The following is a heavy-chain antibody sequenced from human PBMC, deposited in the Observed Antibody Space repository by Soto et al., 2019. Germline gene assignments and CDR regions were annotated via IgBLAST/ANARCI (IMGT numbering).Heavy chain of an antibody. CDR3: ARDLWGYCGTDCYPLDV. CDR1: GGSIRSYY. V-gene: IGHV4-59*01. Sequence: QVRLQESGPGLVKPSETLSLTCTVSGGSIRSYYWSWIRQAPGKGLEWIGYLYNSGSTVYNPSLTSRVTISVATSKNQFSLKLNSVTAADTAVYYCARDLWGYCGTDCYPLDVWGQGTTVTVSS. J-gene: IGHJ6*02. CDR2: LYNSGST. D-gene: IGHD2-21*02.